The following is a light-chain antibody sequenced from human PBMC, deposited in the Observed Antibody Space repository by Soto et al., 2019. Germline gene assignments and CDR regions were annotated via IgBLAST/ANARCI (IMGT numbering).Light chain of an antibody. CDR2: KAS. CDR1: QGISNY. V-gene: IGKV1-5*03. Sequence: DIQMTQSPSSLSTSVGDRVTITCRASQGISNYLAWYQQKPGKAPKLLIYKASTLKSGVPSRFSGSGSGTEFTLTISSLQTDDFATYYCQHYNSYSEAFGQGTKVDIK. CDR3: QHYNSYSEA. J-gene: IGKJ1*01.